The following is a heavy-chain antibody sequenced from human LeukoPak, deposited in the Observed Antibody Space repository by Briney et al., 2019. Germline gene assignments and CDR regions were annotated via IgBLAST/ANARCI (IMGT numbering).Heavy chain of an antibody. V-gene: IGHV3-66*01. J-gene: IGHJ5*02. CDR2: IYSGGST. CDR1: GFTVSSNY. D-gene: IGHD1-26*01. Sequence: GGSLRLSCAASGFTVSSNYMSWVRQAPGKGLEWVSVIYSGGSTHYAESLKGRVIISRDNSKNTLYLQMNSLRVEDTAVYYCARESRIVGARWFDPWGQGTLVTVSS. CDR3: ARESRIVGARWFDP.